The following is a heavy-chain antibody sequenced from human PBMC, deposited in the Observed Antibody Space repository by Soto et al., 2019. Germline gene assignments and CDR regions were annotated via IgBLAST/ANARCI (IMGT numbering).Heavy chain of an antibody. D-gene: IGHD4-17*01. J-gene: IGHJ4*02. CDR2: IYYSGST. CDR3: ARAVRLRLDN. Sequence: QVQLQKSGPGLVKPSQTLSLTCTVSGGSITSGGYYWSWIRQHPGKGLEWIGYIYYSGSTYYNPSLKSRVNIALDTSKNQCSLNLSSVTAADTATYYCARAVRLRLDNWGQGTLVTVSS. V-gene: IGHV4-31*03. CDR1: GGSITSGGYY.